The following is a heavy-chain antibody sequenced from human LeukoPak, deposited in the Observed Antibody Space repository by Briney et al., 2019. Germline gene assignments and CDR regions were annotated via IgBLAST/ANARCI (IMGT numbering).Heavy chain of an antibody. CDR3: ARDQGGSYYTH. CDR1: GYTLTSYG. J-gene: IGHJ4*02. Sequence: ASVKVSCKASGYTLTSYGNSWVRPSPGQGLERMGWISAYNGNTNYAQKLQGRVTMTTDTSTSTAYMELRSLRSDDTAVYYCARDQGGSYYTHWGQGTLVTVSS. V-gene: IGHV1-18*01. CDR2: ISAYNGNT. D-gene: IGHD1-26*01.